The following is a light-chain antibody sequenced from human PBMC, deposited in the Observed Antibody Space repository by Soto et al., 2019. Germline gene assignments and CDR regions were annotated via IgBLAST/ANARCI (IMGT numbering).Light chain of an antibody. Sequence: EIVMTQSPATLSVSPGERATLSCRASQSVYSTLAWYQQKPGQAPRLLIYGASTRATGIPARFSGTGSATEFTLTISSLQSEDSAVYYCQQYYKWPFTFGGGTKVEIK. CDR3: QQYYKWPFT. CDR2: GAS. CDR1: QSVYST. J-gene: IGKJ4*01. V-gene: IGKV3-15*01.